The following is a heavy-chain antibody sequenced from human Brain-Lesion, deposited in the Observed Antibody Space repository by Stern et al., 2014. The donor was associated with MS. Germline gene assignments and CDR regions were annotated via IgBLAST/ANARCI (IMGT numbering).Heavy chain of an antibody. CDR2: IYYSGNT. CDR1: GGSVSSTSYA. CDR3: AGEEDIRYCSGGSCTGNWFDP. Sequence: VQLVESGPGLVKPSETLSLTCTVAGGSVSSTSYAWAWIRQPPGKGLEWIGTIYYSGNTYYSPSLKSRLTLSLDTSKNQFSRQLRSVTAADTAVYYCAGEEDIRYCSGGSCTGNWFDPWGQGTLVTVSS. V-gene: IGHV4-39*01. J-gene: IGHJ5*02. D-gene: IGHD2-15*01.